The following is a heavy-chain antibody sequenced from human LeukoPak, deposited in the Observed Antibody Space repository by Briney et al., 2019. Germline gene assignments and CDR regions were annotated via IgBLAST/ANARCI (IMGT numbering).Heavy chain of an antibody. Sequence: ASVKVSCKASGYTFTGYYMHWVRQAPGQGLEWMGWINPNSGGTNYAQKFQGRVTMTRDTSISTAYMELSRLRSDDTAVYYCARDLIRGYYYDSSGYYYFDYWGQGTLVTVSS. V-gene: IGHV1-2*02. CDR3: ARDLIRGYYYDSSGYYYFDY. J-gene: IGHJ4*02. CDR1: GYTFTGYY. D-gene: IGHD3-22*01. CDR2: INPNSGGT.